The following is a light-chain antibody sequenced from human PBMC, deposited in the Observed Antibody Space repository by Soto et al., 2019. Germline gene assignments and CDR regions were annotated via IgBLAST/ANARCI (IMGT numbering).Light chain of an antibody. V-gene: IGKV1-13*02. Sequence: AIQLTQSPSSLSASVGDRVTITCRASQGISSALAWYQQKPGKAPKLLIYDASSLESGVPARFSGSGSGTDFTLTISILQPEYFATYYCQQFNSYPRPFDQGNKLEIK. CDR3: QQFNSYPRP. CDR2: DAS. CDR1: QGISSA. J-gene: IGKJ2*01.